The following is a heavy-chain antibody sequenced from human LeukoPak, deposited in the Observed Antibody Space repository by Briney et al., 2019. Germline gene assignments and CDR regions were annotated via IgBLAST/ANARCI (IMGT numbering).Heavy chain of an antibody. Sequence: GPSVTVSCNASGYSFACYYLRWGRQAPGQGIEWMGWINPNSGGTNYAQKFQGRVTMTRDTSISTAYMELSRLRSDDTAVYYCARSIRGAPRGIDYWGQGTLVTVSS. CDR3: ARSIRGAPRGIDY. CDR2: INPNSGGT. CDR1: GYSFACYY. J-gene: IGHJ4*02. V-gene: IGHV1-2*02. D-gene: IGHD3-10*01.